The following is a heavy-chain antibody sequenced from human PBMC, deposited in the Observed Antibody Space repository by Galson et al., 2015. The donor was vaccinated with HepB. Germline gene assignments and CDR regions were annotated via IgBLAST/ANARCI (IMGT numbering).Heavy chain of an antibody. J-gene: IGHJ6*02. V-gene: IGHV1-69*13. CDR1: GGTFSSYA. CDR3: ARGGVDYGVNEGYYYYYGMDV. CDR2: IIPIFGTA. D-gene: IGHD4-17*01. Sequence: SVKVSCKASGGTFSSYAISWVRQAPGQGLEWMGGIIPIFGTANYAQKFQGRVTITADESTSTAYIELSSLRSEDTAVYYCARGGVDYGVNEGYYYYYGMDVWGQGTTVTVSS.